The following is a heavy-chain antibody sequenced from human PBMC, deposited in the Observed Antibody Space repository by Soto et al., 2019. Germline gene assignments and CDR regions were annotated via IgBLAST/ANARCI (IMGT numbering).Heavy chain of an antibody. Sequence: GGSLRLSCAASGFTFSSYAMSWVRQAPGKGLEWVSAISGSGGSTYYADSVKGRFTISRDNSKNTLYLQMNSLRAEDTAVYYWAAHGDSYYYMDVWGKGTTVTVS. CDR1: GFTFSSYA. CDR2: ISGSGGST. V-gene: IGHV3-23*01. J-gene: IGHJ6*03. CDR3: AAHGDSYYYMDV. D-gene: IGHD3-10*01.